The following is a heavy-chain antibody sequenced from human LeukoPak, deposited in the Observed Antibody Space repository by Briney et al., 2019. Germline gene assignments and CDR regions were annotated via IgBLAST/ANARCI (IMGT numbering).Heavy chain of an antibody. CDR2: INHSGST. CDR1: GGSFSGYY. J-gene: IGHJ4*02. V-gene: IGHV4-34*01. CDR3: ARGYSYGRHYFDY. Sequence: SETLSLTCAVYGGSFSGYYWSWIRQPPGKGLEWIGEINHSGSTNYNPSLKGRVTISVDTSKNQFSLKLSSVTAADTAVYYCARGYSYGRHYFDYWGQGTLVTVSS. D-gene: IGHD5-18*01.